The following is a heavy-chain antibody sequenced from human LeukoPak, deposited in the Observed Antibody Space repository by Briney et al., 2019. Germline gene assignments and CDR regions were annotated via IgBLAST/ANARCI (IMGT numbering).Heavy chain of an antibody. CDR2: IIPIFGTA. CDR1: GGTFSSYA. J-gene: IGHJ3*02. Sequence: SVKVSCKLSGGTFSSYAISWVRQAPGQGLEWMGGIIPIFGTANYAQKFQGRVTITADESTSTAYMELSSLRSEDTAVYYCARGSIIVIVVASGAFDIWGQGTMVTVSS. V-gene: IGHV1-69*01. CDR3: ARGSIIVIVVASGAFDI. D-gene: IGHD3-22*01.